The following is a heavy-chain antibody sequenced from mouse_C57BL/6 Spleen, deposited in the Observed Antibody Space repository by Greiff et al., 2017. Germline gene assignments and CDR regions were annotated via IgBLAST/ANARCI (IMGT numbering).Heavy chain of an antibody. CDR1: GYTFTSYW. CDR3: ARRGNYYLDY. D-gene: IGHD2-1*01. CDR2: IDPSDSYT. J-gene: IGHJ2*01. V-gene: IGHV1-50*01. Sequence: VQLQQSGAELVKPGASVKLSCKASGYTFTSYWMQWVKQRPGQGLEWIGEIDPSDSYTNYNRKFKGKATFTVDTSASTAYMQLSRLTSEDSAVYYCARRGNYYLDYWGQGTTLTVSS.